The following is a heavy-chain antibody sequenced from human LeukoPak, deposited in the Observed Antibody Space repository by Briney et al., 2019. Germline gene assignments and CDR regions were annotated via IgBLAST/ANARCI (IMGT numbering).Heavy chain of an antibody. CDR1: GGSLSSYY. V-gene: IGHV4-59*08. J-gene: IGHJ6*03. CDR3: AGTRSWRKYNYYYMDV. D-gene: IGHD2-15*01. CDR2: FHDSGST. Sequence: SETLSLTCTVSGGSLSSYYWSWIRQPPGRGLEWIGYFHDSGSTKYNPSLKSRLTISVGTSTNKFSLKLTSVTAADPAVYYCAGTRSWRKYNYYYMDVWGKGTTVTVSS.